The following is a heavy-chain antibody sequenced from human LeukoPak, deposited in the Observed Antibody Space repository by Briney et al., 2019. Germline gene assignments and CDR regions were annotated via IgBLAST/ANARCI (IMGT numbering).Heavy chain of an antibody. CDR1: GFAFSSNW. V-gene: IGHV3-7*04. D-gene: IGHD6-13*01. CDR2: IKQDGSEK. J-gene: IGHJ5*02. CDR3: ARGHSSSPNWFDP. Sequence: PGGSLRLPCAASGFAFSSNWMTWVRQAPGKGLEWVASIKQDGSEKYYVDSVKGRFTMSRDDAKNSLYLQMNSLRAEDTAVYYCARGHSSSPNWFDPWGQGTLVTVSS.